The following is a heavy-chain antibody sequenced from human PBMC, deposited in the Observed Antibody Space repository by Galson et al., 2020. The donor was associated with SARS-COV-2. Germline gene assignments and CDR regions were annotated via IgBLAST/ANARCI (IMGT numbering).Heavy chain of an antibody. CDR2: IYYTGRT. CDR1: GDSIRSSNW. D-gene: IGHD3-3*01. Sequence: SETLSLTCDVSGDSIRSSNWWSWVRQPPGKGLEWIGEIYYTGRTNYIPSLESRVTISVDTSKNQFSLKLSSVTAADTAVYYCARGENADLRFGFRFWGRGTLVAVSS. J-gene: IGHJ4*02. V-gene: IGHV4-4*02. CDR3: ARGENADLRFGFRF.